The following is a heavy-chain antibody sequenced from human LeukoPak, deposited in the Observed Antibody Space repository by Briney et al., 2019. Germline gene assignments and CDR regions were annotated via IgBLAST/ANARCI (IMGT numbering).Heavy chain of an antibody. Sequence: KTGGSLRLSCAASGFTFSSYSMNWVRQAPGKGLEWVSSISSSSSYIYYADSVKGRFTISRDNAKNPLYLQMNSLRAEDTAVYYCAFNSGYSSAWSPDYWGQGTLVTVSS. CDR1: GFTFSSYS. CDR2: ISSSSSYI. D-gene: IGHD6-19*01. V-gene: IGHV3-21*01. CDR3: AFNSGYSSAWSPDY. J-gene: IGHJ4*02.